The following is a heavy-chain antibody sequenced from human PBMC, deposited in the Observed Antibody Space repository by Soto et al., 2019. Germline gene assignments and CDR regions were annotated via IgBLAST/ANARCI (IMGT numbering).Heavy chain of an antibody. CDR2: ISGSGGST. J-gene: IGHJ5*02. Sequence: HPGGSLRLSCAASGFTFSSYAMSWVRQAPGKGLEWVSAISGSGGSTYYADSVKGRFTISRDNSKNTLYLQMNSLRAEDTAVYYCAKDPPMDYDFWSGPNWFDPWGQGTLVTVSS. D-gene: IGHD3-3*01. CDR1: GFTFSSYA. CDR3: AKDPPMDYDFWSGPNWFDP. V-gene: IGHV3-23*01.